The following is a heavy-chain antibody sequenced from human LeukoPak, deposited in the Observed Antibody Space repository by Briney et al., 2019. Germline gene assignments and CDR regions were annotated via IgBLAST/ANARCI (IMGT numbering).Heavy chain of an antibody. CDR2: ISGSGGST. D-gene: IGHD1-20*01. Sequence: GGSLRLSCAASGFTLSSYAMSGVRQAPGKGLEWVSSISGSGGSTYYADSVKGRFTISRDNSKNTLYLQMNSLRAEDTAVYYCAKDGGEYNWNDRRYYYYYGMDVWGQGTTVTVSS. CDR1: GFTLSSYA. J-gene: IGHJ6*02. CDR3: AKDGGEYNWNDRRYYYYYGMDV. V-gene: IGHV3-23*01.